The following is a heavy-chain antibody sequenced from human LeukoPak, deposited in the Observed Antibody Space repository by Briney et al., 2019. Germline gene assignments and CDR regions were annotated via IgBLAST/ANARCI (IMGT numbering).Heavy chain of an antibody. D-gene: IGHD2-21*01. CDR2: ISWNSGSI. J-gene: IGHJ2*01. CDR3: AKAPEGDYWYFDL. Sequence: PGGSLRLSCAASGFTSDDYAMHWVRQAPGKGLEWVSGISWNSGSIGYADSAKVRFTISRDNAKNSLYLQMNSLRAEDTALYYCAKAPEGDYWYFDLWGRGTLVTVSS. CDR1: GFTSDDYA. V-gene: IGHV3-9*02.